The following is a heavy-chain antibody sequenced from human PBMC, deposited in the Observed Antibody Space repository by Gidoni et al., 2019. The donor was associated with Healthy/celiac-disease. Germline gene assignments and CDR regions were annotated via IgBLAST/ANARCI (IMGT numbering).Heavy chain of an antibody. Sequence: QVRLVESGGGVVQPGRSLRLSCAASGSTFSSYGMHWVRQAPGKGLEWVAVISYDGSNKYYADSVKGRFTISRDNSKNTLYLQMNSLRAEDTAVYYCAKDSGFRDIVVVPADFDPWGQGTLVTVSS. J-gene: IGHJ5*02. CDR1: GSTFSSYG. D-gene: IGHD2-2*01. CDR2: ISYDGSNK. CDR3: AKDSGFRDIVVVPADFDP. V-gene: IGHV3-30*18.